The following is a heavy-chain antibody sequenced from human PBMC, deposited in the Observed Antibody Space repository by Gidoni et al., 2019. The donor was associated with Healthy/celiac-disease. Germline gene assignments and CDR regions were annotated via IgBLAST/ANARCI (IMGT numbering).Heavy chain of an antibody. CDR1: GGSFSGYY. CDR2: INHSGST. V-gene: IGHV4-34*01. D-gene: IGHD6-19*01. CDR3: ASGEKAVAGPDY. Sequence: QVQLQQWGAGLLKPSETLSLTCAVYGGSFSGYYWSWIRQPPGKGLEWIGEINHSGSTNYNPSLKSRVTISVDTSKNQFSLKLSAVTAADTAVYYCASGEKAVAGPDYWGQGTLVTVSS. J-gene: IGHJ4*02.